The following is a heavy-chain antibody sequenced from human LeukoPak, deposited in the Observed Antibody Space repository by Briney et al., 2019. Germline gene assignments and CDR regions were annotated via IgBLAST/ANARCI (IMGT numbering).Heavy chain of an antibody. CDR2: IYYSGST. J-gene: IGHJ6*02. D-gene: IGHD6-13*01. Sequence: SETLSLTCTVSGGSISSSSYYWGWIRQPPGKELEWIGSIYYSGSTYYNPSLKSRVTISVDTSKNQFSLKLSSVTAADTAVYYCARGRIAAAGPYGMDVWGQGTTVTVSS. CDR1: GGSISSSSYY. CDR3: ARGRIAAAGPYGMDV. V-gene: IGHV4-39*01.